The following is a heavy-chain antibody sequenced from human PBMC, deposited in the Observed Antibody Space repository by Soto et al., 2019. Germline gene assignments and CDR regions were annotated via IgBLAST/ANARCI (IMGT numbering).Heavy chain of an antibody. D-gene: IGHD3-22*01. V-gene: IGHV1-69*12. CDR3: ARDRGPSSGYYPYWFDP. CDR1: GGTFSSYA. CDR2: IIPIFGTA. Sequence: QVQLVQSGAEVKKPGSSVKVSCKASGGTFSSYAITWVRQAPGQGLEWMGGIIPIFGTANYAQKFQGRVTITADESTSIAYMELSRLRSEDTAVYYCARDRGPSSGYYPYWFDPWCQGPLVTVSS. J-gene: IGHJ5*02.